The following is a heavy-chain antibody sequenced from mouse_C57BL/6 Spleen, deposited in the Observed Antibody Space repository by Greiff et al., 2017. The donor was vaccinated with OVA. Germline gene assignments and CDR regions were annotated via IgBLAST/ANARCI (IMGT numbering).Heavy chain of an antibody. CDR3: ARWGSNYVFAY. CDR2: ISSGSSTI. V-gene: IGHV5-17*01. D-gene: IGHD2-5*01. Sequence: EVQLVESGGGLVKPGGSLKLSCAASGFTFSDYGMHWVRQAPEKGLEWVAYISSGSSTIYYADTVKGRFTISRDNAKNTLFLQMTSLRSEDTAMYYCARWGSNYVFAYWGQGTLVTVSA. CDR1: GFTFSDYG. J-gene: IGHJ3*01.